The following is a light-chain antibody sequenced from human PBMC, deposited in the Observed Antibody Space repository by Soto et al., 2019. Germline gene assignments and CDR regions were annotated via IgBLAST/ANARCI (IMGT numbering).Light chain of an antibody. CDR1: QSISSY. V-gene: IGKV1-39*01. CDR2: AAS. Sequence: DIQMTQYPSSLSSSVGDRVTITCRASQSISSYLNWYQQKPGKDPKLQIYAASSLQSGDPSRFSGSGSGTDFTLTISSLQPEDVATYYCQQSYSTPLTCGGGTKVEIK. CDR3: QQSYSTPLT. J-gene: IGKJ4*01.